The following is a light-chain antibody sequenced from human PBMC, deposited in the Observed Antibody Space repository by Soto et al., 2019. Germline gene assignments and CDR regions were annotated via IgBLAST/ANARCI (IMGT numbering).Light chain of an antibody. Sequence: QSVLTQPPSASGTPGQRVTISCSGSSSNIGSNTVNWYQQLPGTAPKLLIYSNNQRPSRVPDRFSGSKSGTSASLAISGLQSEYEADYYCAAWDDSLNAVVFGGGTKVTVL. CDR1: SSNIGSNT. CDR2: SNN. J-gene: IGLJ2*01. V-gene: IGLV1-44*01. CDR3: AAWDDSLNAVV.